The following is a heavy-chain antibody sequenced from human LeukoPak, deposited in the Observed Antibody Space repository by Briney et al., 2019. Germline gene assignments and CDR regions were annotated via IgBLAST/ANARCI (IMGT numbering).Heavy chain of an antibody. V-gene: IGHV4-61*02. CDR3: ASPKYDYGDYEEDY. D-gene: IGHD4-17*01. Sequence: SETLSLTCTVSGGSISSGSYYWSWIRQPAGKGLEWIGRIYTSGSTNYNPSLKSRVTISVDTSKNQFSLMLSSVTAADTAVYYCASPKYDYGDYEEDYWGQGTLVTVS. CDR2: IYTSGST. J-gene: IGHJ4*02. CDR1: GGSISSGSYY.